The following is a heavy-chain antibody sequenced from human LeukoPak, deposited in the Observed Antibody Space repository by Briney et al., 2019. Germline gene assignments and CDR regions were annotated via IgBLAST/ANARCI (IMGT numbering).Heavy chain of an antibody. J-gene: IGHJ3*02. CDR2: IYSGGST. Sequence: GGSLRLSCAASGFTFSSYAMSWVRQAPGKGLEWVSVIYSGGSTYYADSVKGRFTISRDNSKNTLYLQMNSLRAEDTAVYYCAREPRHVGSGYLDAFDIWGQGTMVTVSS. D-gene: IGHD3-22*01. V-gene: IGHV3-53*01. CDR3: AREPRHVGSGYLDAFDI. CDR1: GFTFSSYA.